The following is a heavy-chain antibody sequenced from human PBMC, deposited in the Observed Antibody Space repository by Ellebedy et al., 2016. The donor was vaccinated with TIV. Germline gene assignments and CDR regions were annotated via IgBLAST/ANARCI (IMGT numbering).Heavy chain of an antibody. Sequence: MPSETLSLTCTVSGDSMSSSNYHWGWIRQPPGKGLEWIGNIYSSGSTYNPSLRSRVAISLDSSKNQLSLRLSSVTAADTAVYYCARDGAGRWDYWGPGTLVTVSS. CDR3: ARDGAGRWDY. D-gene: IGHD4-23*01. V-gene: IGHV4-39*07. CDR2: IYSSGST. J-gene: IGHJ4*02. CDR1: GDSMSSSNYH.